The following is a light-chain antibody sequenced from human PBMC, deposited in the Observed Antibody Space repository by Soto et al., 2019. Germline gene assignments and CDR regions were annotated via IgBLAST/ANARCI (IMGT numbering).Light chain of an antibody. Sequence: EIVMTPSPATLSVSPGERATLSCRACQSVSSYLAWYQQKPGQAPRLLIYDASSRATGIPDRFSGSGSGTDFTLTISRLEPEDFAVYYCQQYGSSPETFGQGTKVDIK. CDR3: QQYGSSPET. CDR2: DAS. CDR1: QSVSSY. V-gene: IGKV3-20*01. J-gene: IGKJ1*01.